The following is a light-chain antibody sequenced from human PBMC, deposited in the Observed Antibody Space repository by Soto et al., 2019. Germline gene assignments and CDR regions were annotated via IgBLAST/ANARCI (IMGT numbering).Light chain of an antibody. Sequence: QSVLTQPASVSGSPGQSITISCTGTSSDVGGYNYVSWYQQHPGKAPKLMIYEVSNRPSGVSNRFSGSKSGNTASLTISGLQAEDEADYYCSSYTGANTYVFGTGTKVT. CDR1: SSDVGGYNY. V-gene: IGLV2-14*01. CDR2: EVS. J-gene: IGLJ1*01. CDR3: SSYTGANTYV.